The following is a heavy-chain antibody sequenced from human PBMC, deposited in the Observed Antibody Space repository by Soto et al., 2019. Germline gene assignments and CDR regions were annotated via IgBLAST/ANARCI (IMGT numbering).Heavy chain of an antibody. V-gene: IGHV3-48*02. D-gene: IGHD3-10*01. CDR2: ICRSSTGI. CDR3: ARAVTWGLDV. CDR1: GFTFSLYS. J-gene: IGHJ6*01. Sequence: EVQLVESGGGLVQPGGSLRLSCAASGFTFSLYSMSWVRQAPGKGLEWVSYICRSSTGIHYADSVKGRFSISRDDVTNSMHLQMNSLRDGDTAVYYCARAVTWGLDVWGQGTTVSISS.